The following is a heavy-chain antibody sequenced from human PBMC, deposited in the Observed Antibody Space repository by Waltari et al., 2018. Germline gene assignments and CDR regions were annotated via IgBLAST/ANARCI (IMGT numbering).Heavy chain of an antibody. CDR1: GFTFSSYA. CDR3: AKDRYDFWNGELDY. J-gene: IGHJ4*02. V-gene: IGHV3-23*01. CDR2: ISGSGGST. D-gene: IGHD3-3*01. Sequence: EVQLLESGGGLVQPGGSLRLSCAASGFTFSSYAMSWVRQAPGKGLEWVSAISGSGGSTYSADSVKGRFTISRDNSKNTLYLQMNSLRAEDTAVYYCAKDRYDFWNGELDYWGQGTLVTVSS.